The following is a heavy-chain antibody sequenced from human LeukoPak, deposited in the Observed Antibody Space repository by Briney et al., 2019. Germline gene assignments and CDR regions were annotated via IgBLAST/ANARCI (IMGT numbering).Heavy chain of an antibody. CDR2: ISGYNGNT. J-gene: IGHJ4*02. D-gene: IGHD3-22*01. Sequence: GASVKVSCKASGYTFTSYGISWVRQAPGQGLEWMGWISGYNGNTNYAQKLQGRVTMTTETSTSTAYMELRSLRSDDTAVYYCARGSVIYYDSSGYYHLFDYWGQGALVTVSS. CDR1: GYTFTSYG. V-gene: IGHV1-18*01. CDR3: ARGSVIYYDSSGYYHLFDY.